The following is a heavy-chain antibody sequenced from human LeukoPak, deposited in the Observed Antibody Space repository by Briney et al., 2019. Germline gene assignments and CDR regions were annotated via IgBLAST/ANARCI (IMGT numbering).Heavy chain of an antibody. Sequence: GGSLRLSFAASGFTVSSNYMSWVRQAPGKGLEWVPVIYSGGSTYYADSVKGRFTISRDNSKNTLYLQMSSLRPEDTAVYCCAKDLPAAYFDYWGQGTLVTVSS. D-gene: IGHD2-2*01. CDR1: GFTVSSNY. CDR3: AKDLPAAYFDY. V-gene: IGHV3-66*01. CDR2: IYSGGST. J-gene: IGHJ4*02.